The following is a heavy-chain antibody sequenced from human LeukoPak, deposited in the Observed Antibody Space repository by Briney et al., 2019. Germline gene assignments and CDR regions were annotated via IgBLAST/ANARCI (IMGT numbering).Heavy chain of an antibody. CDR3: AGDNSRGKYAFDI. D-gene: IGHD4-23*01. Sequence: PSETLSLTCTVSGGSISSGDYYWSWIRQPPGKGLEWIGYIYYSGSTYYNPSLKSRVTISVDRSKNQFSLKLSSVTAADTAVYYCAGDNSRGKYAFDIWGQGTMVTVSS. J-gene: IGHJ3*02. CDR2: IYYSGST. V-gene: IGHV4-30-4*08. CDR1: GGSISSGDYY.